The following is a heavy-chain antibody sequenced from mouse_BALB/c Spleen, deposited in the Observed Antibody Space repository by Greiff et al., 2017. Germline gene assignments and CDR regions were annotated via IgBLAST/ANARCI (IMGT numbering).Heavy chain of an antibody. CDR1: GYAFTNYL. V-gene: IGHV1-54*03. CDR2: INPGSGGT. CDR3: ARGEGDY. Sequence: VKLMESGAELVRPGTSVKVSCKASGYAFTNYLIEWVKQRPGQGLEWIGVINPGSGGTNYNEKFKGKATLTADKSSSTAYMQLSSLTSDDSAVYFCARGEGDYWGQGTTLTVSS. J-gene: IGHJ2*01.